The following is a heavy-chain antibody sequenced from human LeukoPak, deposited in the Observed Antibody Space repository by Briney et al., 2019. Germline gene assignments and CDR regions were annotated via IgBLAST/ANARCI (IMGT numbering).Heavy chain of an antibody. Sequence: GGSLRLSCAASGFTFNSYAMSWVRQAPGKGLEWVSAVSSGGDGTYYAASVKGRFTISRDNAKNSLYLQMNSLRAEDTAVYYCARDVEIAARPENWFDPWGQGTLVTVSS. CDR3: ARDVEIAARPENWFDP. V-gene: IGHV3-23*01. CDR1: GFTFNSYA. CDR2: VSSGGDGT. D-gene: IGHD6-6*01. J-gene: IGHJ5*02.